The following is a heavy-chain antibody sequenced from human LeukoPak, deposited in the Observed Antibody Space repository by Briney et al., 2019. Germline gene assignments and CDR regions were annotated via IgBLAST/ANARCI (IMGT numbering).Heavy chain of an antibody. Sequence: ASVKVSCKVSGYTLTELSMHWVRQAPGKGLEWMGGFDPEDGETIYAQKFQGRVTMTEDTSTDTAYMVLSSLRSEDTAVYYCATAIRDSSSWYAFDIWGQGTMVTVSS. V-gene: IGHV1-24*01. J-gene: IGHJ3*02. CDR1: GYTLTELS. D-gene: IGHD6-13*01. CDR2: FDPEDGET. CDR3: ATAIRDSSSWYAFDI.